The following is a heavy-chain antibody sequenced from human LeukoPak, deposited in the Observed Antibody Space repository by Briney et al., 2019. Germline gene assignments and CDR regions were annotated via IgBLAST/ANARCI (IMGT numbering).Heavy chain of an antibody. CDR1: GGSFSGYY. V-gene: IGHV4-34*01. J-gene: IGHJ4*02. CDR3: ASFHWFGESYPVPFSNY. D-gene: IGHD3-10*01. CDR2: INHSGST. Sequence: TPSETLSLTCAVYGGSFSGYYWSWIRQPPGKGLEWFGEINHSGSTNYNPSLKSRVTISVDTSKNQFSLKLSSVTAADTAVYYCASFHWFGESYPVPFSNYWGQGTLVTVSS.